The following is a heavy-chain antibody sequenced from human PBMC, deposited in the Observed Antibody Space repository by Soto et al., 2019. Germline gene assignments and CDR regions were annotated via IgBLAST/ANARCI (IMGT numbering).Heavy chain of an antibody. J-gene: IGHJ6*02. V-gene: IGHV1-69*13. CDR1: RGTFSSYD. Sequence: SVEACCKASRGTFSSYDIIGLRPCHETGLEWMGGIIPIFGTANYAQKFQGRVTITADESTSTAYTELSSLRSEDTAVYYCASGDCTNGVCSRYYYYYGMGVLGQGTTVPFSS. CDR2: IIPIFGTA. D-gene: IGHD2-8*01. CDR3: ASGDCTNGVCSRYYYYYGMGV.